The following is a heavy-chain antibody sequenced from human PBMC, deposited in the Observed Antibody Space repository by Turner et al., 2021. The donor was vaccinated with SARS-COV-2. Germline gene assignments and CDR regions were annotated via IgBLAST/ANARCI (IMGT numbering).Heavy chain of an antibody. Sequence: VQLVESGGGLVQPGGSLRLYCAASGFPFCFYDMHWFRQAKGKGLRWVSAIGTAGKTYYPGSVKGRFTISRENAKTSLYLQMNSQRAGETAVYYCAREAGITMVRGVIIKPRIFDYWGQGTLVTVSS. CDR2: IGTAGKT. D-gene: IGHD3-10*01. CDR3: AREAGITMVRGVIIKPRIFDY. V-gene: IGHV3-13*01. CDR1: GFPFCFYD. J-gene: IGHJ4*02.